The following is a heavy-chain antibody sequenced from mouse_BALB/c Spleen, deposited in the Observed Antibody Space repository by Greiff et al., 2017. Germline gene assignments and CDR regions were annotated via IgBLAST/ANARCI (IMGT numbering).Heavy chain of an antibody. Sequence: VQLQQSGAELVKPGASVKLSCKASGYTFTSYYMYWVKQRPGQGLEWIGEINPSNGGTNFNEKFKSKATLTVDKSSSTAYMQLSSLTSEDSAVYYCTRDYYGSNYYAMDYWGQGTSVTVSS. CDR3: TRDYYGSNYYAMDY. CDR1: GYTFTSYY. J-gene: IGHJ4*01. CDR2: INPSNGGT. V-gene: IGHV1S81*02. D-gene: IGHD1-1*01.